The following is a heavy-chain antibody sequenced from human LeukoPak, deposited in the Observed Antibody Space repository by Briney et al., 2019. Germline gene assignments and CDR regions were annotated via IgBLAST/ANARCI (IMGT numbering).Heavy chain of an antibody. D-gene: IGHD3-22*01. CDR2: ISYDGSNK. CDR1: GFTFSSYG. V-gene: IGHV3-30*18. Sequence: GGSLRLSCAASGFTFSSYGMHWVRQAPGKGLEWVAVISYDGSNKYYADSVKGRFTISRDNSKNTLYLQMNSLRAEDTAVYYCAKDRRPSSGYYYDRYYFDYWGQGTLVTVSS. J-gene: IGHJ4*02. CDR3: AKDRRPSSGYYYDRYYFDY.